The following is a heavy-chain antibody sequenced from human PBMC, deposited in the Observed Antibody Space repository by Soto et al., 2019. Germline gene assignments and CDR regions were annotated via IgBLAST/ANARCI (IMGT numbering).Heavy chain of an antibody. CDR1: GGSISSGGYY. Sequence: QVQLQESGPGLVKPSQTLSLTCTVSGGSISSGGYYWSWIRQHPGKGLEWIGYIYYSGSTYYNPSLKSRVTIPVDTSKNQFSLKLSSVTAADTAVYYCARDRGVLWFGELVPGYNWFDPWGQGTLVTVSS. J-gene: IGHJ5*02. CDR3: ARDRGVLWFGELVPGYNWFDP. V-gene: IGHV4-31*03. CDR2: IYYSGST. D-gene: IGHD3-10*01.